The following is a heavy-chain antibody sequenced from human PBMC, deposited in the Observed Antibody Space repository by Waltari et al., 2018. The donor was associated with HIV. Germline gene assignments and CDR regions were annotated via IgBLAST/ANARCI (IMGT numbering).Heavy chain of an antibody. J-gene: IGHJ4*02. V-gene: IGHV4-59*01. CDR3: AKDLRGYDQASDY. D-gene: IGHD5-12*01. CDR1: GGSISSYY. CDR2: IYYSGST. Sequence: QVQLQESGPGLVKPSETLSLTCTVSGGSISSYYWSWIRQPPGKGLEWIGYIYYSGSTNYNPSLKSRVTISVDTSKNQFSLKLSSVTAADTAVYYCAKDLRGYDQASDYWGQGALVTVSS.